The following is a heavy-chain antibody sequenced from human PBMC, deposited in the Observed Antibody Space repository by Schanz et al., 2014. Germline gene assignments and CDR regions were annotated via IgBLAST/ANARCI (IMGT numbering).Heavy chain of an antibody. CDR3: AKDAPYPFDL. J-gene: IGHJ2*01. V-gene: IGHV3-23*01. CDR2: ISGDHRNT. Sequence: EVQLLESGGGLVQPGGSLRLSCAASGFNFNNFAMTWVRQAPGKGLEWVSSISGDHRNTFYADSVKGRFTISRDNSKNTLYLQMNSLRAEDTAIYYCAKDAPYPFDLWGRGTLITVSS. CDR1: GFNFNNFA.